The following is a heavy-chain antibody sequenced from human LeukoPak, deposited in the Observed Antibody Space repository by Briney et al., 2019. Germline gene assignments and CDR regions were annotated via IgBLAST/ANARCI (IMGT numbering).Heavy chain of an antibody. CDR2: ISGSGDTT. Sequence: PGGSLRLSCAASGFTFSSYAMSWVRQAPGKGLEWVSAISGSGDTTYYADSVKGRFTISRDNAKTSLYLQMNSLRAEDTAVYYCARDLSGVTGYTYGRGIDYWGQGTLVTVSS. J-gene: IGHJ4*02. CDR3: ARDLSGVTGYTYGRGIDY. CDR1: GFTFSSYA. D-gene: IGHD5-18*01. V-gene: IGHV3-23*01.